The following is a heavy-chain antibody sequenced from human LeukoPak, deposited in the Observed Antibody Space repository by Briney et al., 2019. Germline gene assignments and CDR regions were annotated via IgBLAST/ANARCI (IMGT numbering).Heavy chain of an antibody. CDR2: IYYSGST. J-gene: IGHJ4*02. D-gene: IGHD2-15*01. CDR1: GGSISSYY. CDR3: AGGQPWCSGGSCYPADYFDY. Sequence: SETLSLTCTVSGGSISSYYWSWIRQPPGKGLEWIGYIYYSGSTNYNPSLKSRVTISVDTSKNQFSLKLSSVTAADTAVYYCAGGQPWCSGGSCYPADYFDYWGQGTLVTVSS. V-gene: IGHV4-59*12.